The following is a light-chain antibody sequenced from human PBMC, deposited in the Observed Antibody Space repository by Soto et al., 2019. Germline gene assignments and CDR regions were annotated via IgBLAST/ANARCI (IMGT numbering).Light chain of an antibody. CDR2: SDN. CDR3: AAWDDRLSGYV. J-gene: IGLJ1*01. Sequence: VLTQPPSPSGTPGRRVTISCSVDSSNIAKNYVYWYQQVPGTAPKLLIYSDNQRPSGVPDRFSGSKSGTSASLAISGLRSEDEADYYCAAWDDRLSGYVFGGGTKVTVL. CDR1: SSNIAKNY. V-gene: IGLV1-47*02.